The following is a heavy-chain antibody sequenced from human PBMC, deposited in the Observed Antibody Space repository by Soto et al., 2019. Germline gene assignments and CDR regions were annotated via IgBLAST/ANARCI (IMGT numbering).Heavy chain of an antibody. CDR3: ARDRNYGDYDFDY. V-gene: IGHV1-69*13. CDR1: GGTFSSYA. J-gene: IGHJ4*02. CDR2: IIPIFGTA. Sequence: GASVKVSCKAPGGTFSSYASSWVRQAPGQGLEWMGGIIPIFGTANYAQRFQGRVTITADESTSTAYMELSSLRSEDTAVYYCARDRNYGDYDFDYWGQGTLVTVSS. D-gene: IGHD4-17*01.